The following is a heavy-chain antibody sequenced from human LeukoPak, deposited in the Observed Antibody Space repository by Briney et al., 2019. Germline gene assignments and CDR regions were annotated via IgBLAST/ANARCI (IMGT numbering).Heavy chain of an antibody. Sequence: GGSLRLSCAASGFTFSSYAMSWVRQAPGKGLEWVSSISSSSSYIYYADSEKGRFTISRDNAKNSLYLQMNSLRAEDTAVYYCATLAAYYDILTGYDPFDYWGQGTLVTVSS. CDR3: ATLAAYYDILTGYDPFDY. V-gene: IGHV3-21*01. J-gene: IGHJ4*02. CDR2: ISSSSSYI. D-gene: IGHD3-9*01. CDR1: GFTFSSYA.